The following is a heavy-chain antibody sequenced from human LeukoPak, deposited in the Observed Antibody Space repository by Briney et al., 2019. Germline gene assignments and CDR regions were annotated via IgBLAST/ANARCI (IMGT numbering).Heavy chain of an antibody. V-gene: IGHV1-69*06. CDR2: ITPILGTA. J-gene: IGHJ4*02. Sequence: ASVKVSCKASGGTFSTYAISWVRQAPGQGLEWMGGITPILGTANYAQKFQGRVTMTEDTSTDTAYMELSSLRSEDTAVYYCATAYYGPFDYWGQGTLVTVSS. CDR3: ATAYYGPFDY. D-gene: IGHD1-26*01. CDR1: GGTFSTYA.